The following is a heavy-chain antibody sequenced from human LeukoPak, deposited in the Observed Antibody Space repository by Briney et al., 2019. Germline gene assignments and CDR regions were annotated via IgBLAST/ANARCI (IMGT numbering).Heavy chain of an antibody. D-gene: IGHD6-13*01. Sequence: GASVSVSCKASGYTFTVYYMHWVRQAPGQGLEWMGWINPNSGGTNYAQKFQGRVTMTRDTSISTAYMELSRLRSDDTAVYYCARVSGPPSPYSSSWYREDYWGQGTLVTVSS. CDR2: INPNSGGT. CDR3: ARVSGPPSPYSSSWYREDY. J-gene: IGHJ4*02. V-gene: IGHV1-2*02. CDR1: GYTFTVYY.